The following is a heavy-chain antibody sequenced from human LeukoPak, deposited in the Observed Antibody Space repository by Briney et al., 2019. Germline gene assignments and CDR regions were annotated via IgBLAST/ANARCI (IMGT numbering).Heavy chain of an antibody. V-gene: IGHV3-15*01. CDR2: IKSKTDGGTT. J-gene: IGHJ4*02. CDR1: GFTFSNTW. CDR3: TTSPAGNFDY. Sequence: GGSLRLSCAASGFTFSNTWMSCVRQSPEKGLEWVGRIKSKTDGGTTDYAAPVRGRFTISRDDSKNTLYLQMNSLKTEDTAAYYCTTSPAGNFDYWGQGTLVTVSS. D-gene: IGHD6-19*01.